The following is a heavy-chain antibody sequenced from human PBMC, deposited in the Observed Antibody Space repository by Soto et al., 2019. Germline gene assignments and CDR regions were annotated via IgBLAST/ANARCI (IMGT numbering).Heavy chain of an antibody. J-gene: IGHJ5*02. CDR2: INAHSGGT. V-gene: IGHV1-2*02. CDR3: AKNLTRQLAYWLDP. Sequence: QVQLVQSGAAVKKPGASVKVSCKASGFSFTGYYIHWLRQAPGQGLEWTGWINAHSGGTEYAQKFQGRVTLTRDTSIATAYLTLTSLTSDDTALYYCAKNLTRQLAYWLDPWGQGTQVTVSS. CDR1: GFSFTGYY. D-gene: IGHD6-6*01.